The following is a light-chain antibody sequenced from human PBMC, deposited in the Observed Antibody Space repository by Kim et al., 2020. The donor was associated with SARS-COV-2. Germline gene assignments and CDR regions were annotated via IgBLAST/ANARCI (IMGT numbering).Light chain of an antibody. CDR1: QTISSY. Sequence: EIVMTQSPATLSVSPGERATLSCRARQTISSYLAWYQQKPGQAPRLLIYDASTRATGIPARFSGSGSGTEFTLTISSLQSEDFAIYYCQQYNDWPPGDTFGQGTKLEI. CDR3: QQYNDWPPGDT. CDR2: DAS. V-gene: IGKV3-15*01. J-gene: IGKJ2*01.